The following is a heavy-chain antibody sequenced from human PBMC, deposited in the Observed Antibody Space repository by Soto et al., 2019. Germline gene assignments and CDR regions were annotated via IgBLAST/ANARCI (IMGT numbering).Heavy chain of an antibody. D-gene: IGHD1-1*01. CDR1: GGSISSYY. Sequence: SETLSLTCTVSGGSISSYYWSWIRQPPGKGLEWIGYIYYSGSTNYNPSPKSRVTISVDTSKNQFSLKLSSVTAADTAVYYCARGDTTGTPFDYWGQGTLVTVSS. CDR3: ARGDTTGTPFDY. CDR2: IYYSGST. V-gene: IGHV4-59*08. J-gene: IGHJ4*02.